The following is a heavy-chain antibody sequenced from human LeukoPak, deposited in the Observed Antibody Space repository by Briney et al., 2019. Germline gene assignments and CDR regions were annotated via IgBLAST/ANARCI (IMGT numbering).Heavy chain of an antibody. CDR1: GFTFSSYA. D-gene: IGHD6-13*01. CDR3: ARRWWQQLVVTLFDY. V-gene: IGHV3-7*01. J-gene: IGHJ4*02. CDR2: IKQDGSEK. Sequence: SGGSLRLSCAASGFTFSSYAMSWVRQAPGKGLEWVANIKQDGSEKYYVDSVKGRFTISRDNAKNSLYLQMNSLRAEDTAVYYCARRWWQQLVVTLFDYWGQGTLVTVSS.